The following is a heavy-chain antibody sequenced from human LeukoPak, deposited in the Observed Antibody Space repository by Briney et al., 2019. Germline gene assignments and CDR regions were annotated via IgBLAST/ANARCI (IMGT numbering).Heavy chain of an antibody. Sequence: GGSLRLSCAASGFTLVGYWMSWVRQAPGKGLEWVAYIRSDGKYKPYADSVKGRFTISRDNSKNTMYLQMNSLRIDDTAVYYCATEGGSSDAFAFWGQGTKVTVSS. CDR1: GFTLVGYW. V-gene: IGHV3-30*02. CDR3: ATEGGSSDAFAF. D-gene: IGHD1-26*01. J-gene: IGHJ3*01. CDR2: IRSDGKYK.